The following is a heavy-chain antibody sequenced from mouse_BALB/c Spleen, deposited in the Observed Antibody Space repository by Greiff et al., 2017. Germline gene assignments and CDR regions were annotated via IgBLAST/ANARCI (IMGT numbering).Heavy chain of an antibody. CDR1: GFTFSSFG. V-gene: IGHV5-17*02. J-gene: IGHJ4*01. CDR3: EILGDYGNYDAMDC. Sequence: EVQLVESGGGLVQPGGSRKLSCAASGFTFSSFGMHWVRQAPEKGLEWVAYISSGSSTIYSADTVKGRFTISRDNPKNTLFLQMTSRRSEDTAMCYGEILGDYGNYDAMDCWGQGTAVT. D-gene: IGHD2-1*01. CDR2: ISSGSSTI.